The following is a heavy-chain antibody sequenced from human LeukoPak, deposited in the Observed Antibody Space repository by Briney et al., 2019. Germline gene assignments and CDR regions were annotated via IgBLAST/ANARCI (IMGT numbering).Heavy chain of an antibody. CDR1: GFTFSSYA. Sequence: GGSLRLSCAASGFTFSSYAMSWVPQAPGKGLEWVSAISGSGDSTYYADSVKGRFTISRDNSKNTLYLQMNSLRAEDTAVYYCAKEGEYYYYYMDVWGKGTTVTVSS. CDR2: ISGSGDST. D-gene: IGHD3-16*01. V-gene: IGHV3-23*01. J-gene: IGHJ6*03. CDR3: AKEGEYYYYYMDV.